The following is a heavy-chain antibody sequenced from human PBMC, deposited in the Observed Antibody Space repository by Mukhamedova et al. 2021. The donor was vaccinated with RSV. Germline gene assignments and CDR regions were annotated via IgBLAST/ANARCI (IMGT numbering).Heavy chain of an antibody. Sequence: MGWVRQAPGKGLEWVAVILYDGSNKYYADSVKGRFTISRDNSKNTLYLQMNSLRAEDTAVYYCARGNMTTVTNPAYWYFDLWGRGTL. CDR2: ILYDGSNK. CDR3: ARGNMTTVTNPAYWYFDL. D-gene: IGHD4-17*01. J-gene: IGHJ2*01. V-gene: IGHV3-30*19.